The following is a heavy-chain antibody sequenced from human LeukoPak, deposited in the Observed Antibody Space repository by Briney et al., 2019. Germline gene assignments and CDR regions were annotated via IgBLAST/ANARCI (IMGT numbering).Heavy chain of an antibody. Sequence: GGSLRLSCAASRFTFSTYSMNWVRQAPGKGLEWVAYIKQDGSDKYYVDSVKGRFTISKDNAKNSLYLQMNSLRAEDTAVYYCAKANLWSGYKYYFDYWGQGTLVTVSS. CDR2: IKQDGSDK. D-gene: IGHD5-12*01. CDR3: AKANLWSGYKYYFDY. V-gene: IGHV3-7*03. J-gene: IGHJ4*02. CDR1: RFTFSTYS.